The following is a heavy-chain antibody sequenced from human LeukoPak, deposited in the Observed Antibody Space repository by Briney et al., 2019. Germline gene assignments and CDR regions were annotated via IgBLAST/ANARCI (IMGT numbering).Heavy chain of an antibody. D-gene: IGHD3-22*01. CDR2: IYYSGST. Sequence: SETLSLTCTVSGGSISSYYWSWIRQPPGKGLEWIGYIYYSGSTNYNPSLKSRVTISVDTSKNQFSLKLSSVTAADTAVYYCARSRDSSGYYNWGQGTLVTFSS. J-gene: IGHJ4*02. CDR3: ARSRDSSGYYN. CDR1: GGSISSYY. V-gene: IGHV4-59*01.